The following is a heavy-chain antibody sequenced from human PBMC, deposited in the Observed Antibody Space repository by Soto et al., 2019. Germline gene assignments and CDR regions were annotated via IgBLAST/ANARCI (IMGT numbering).Heavy chain of an antibody. V-gene: IGHV3-13*01. D-gene: IGHD2-15*01. J-gene: IGHJ4*02. CDR1: GFTFSSFD. CDR3: ARGQEVGAHFFDS. CDR2: IGISGDT. Sequence: PGGSLRLSCEASGFTFSSFDMHWVRQPTGKGPEWVATIGISGDTYYAVSVKGRFHISRDIARNSVSLKMNNVRAGDTAVYFCARGQEVGAHFFDSWGQGTQVTVSS.